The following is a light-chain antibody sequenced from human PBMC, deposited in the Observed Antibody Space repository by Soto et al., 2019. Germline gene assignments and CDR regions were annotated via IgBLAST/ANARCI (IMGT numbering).Light chain of an antibody. CDR3: CSYAVSKTFYL. V-gene: IGLV2-11*01. J-gene: IGLJ1*01. CDR1: SSNVGGYNY. CDR2: DVY. Sequence: QSVLTQPRSVSGSPGQSVTISCTGTSSNVGGYNYVSWYQHHPGKAPKLVIYDVYNRPSGVPDRFSGSKSDNTASLTISGLQAEDEAAYYCCSYAVSKTFYLLGTGNKV.